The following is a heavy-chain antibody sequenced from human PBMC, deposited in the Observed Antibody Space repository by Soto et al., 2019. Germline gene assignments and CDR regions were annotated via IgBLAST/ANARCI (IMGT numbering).Heavy chain of an antibody. J-gene: IGHJ4*02. D-gene: IGHD2-21*02. V-gene: IGHV3-23*01. CDR1: GFTFSSYA. Sequence: LRLSCAASGFTFSSYAMSWVRQAPGKGLEWLSALSGPGSSTYYADSVKGRFTISRDNAKNTLYLQMNSLRAEDTAIYYCAKEGIVVTVWGQGTLVTVSS. CDR2: LSGPGSST. CDR3: AKEGIVVTV.